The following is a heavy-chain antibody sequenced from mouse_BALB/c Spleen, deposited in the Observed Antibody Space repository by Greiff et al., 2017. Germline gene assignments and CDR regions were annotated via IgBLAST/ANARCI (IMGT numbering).Heavy chain of an antibody. J-gene: IGHJ4*01. CDR2: ISSGGSYT. CDR1: GFTFSSYG. V-gene: IGHV5-6*02. Sequence: EVKLEESGGDLVKPGGSLKLSCAASGFTFSSYGMSWVRQTPDKRLEWVATISSGGSYTYYPDSVKGRFTISRDNAKNTLYLQMSSLKSEDTAMYYCARQGYGNNAMDYWGQGTSVTVSS. D-gene: IGHD2-10*02. CDR3: ARQGYGNNAMDY.